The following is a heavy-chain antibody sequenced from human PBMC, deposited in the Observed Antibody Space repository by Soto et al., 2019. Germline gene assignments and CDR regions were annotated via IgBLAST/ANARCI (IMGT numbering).Heavy chain of an antibody. CDR3: GKERRGSGWFVSKY. CDR1: GFPFSHYA. D-gene: IGHD6-19*01. J-gene: IGHJ4*02. Sequence: PGGSLRLSCAASGFPFSHYAMSWVRQAPGKGLEWVSAISGNVGDAAYADSVRGRFTISRDNSKDTLYLQMNSLRDDDPAVYYCGKERRGSGWFVSKYWGQG. V-gene: IGHV3-23*01. CDR2: ISGNVGDA.